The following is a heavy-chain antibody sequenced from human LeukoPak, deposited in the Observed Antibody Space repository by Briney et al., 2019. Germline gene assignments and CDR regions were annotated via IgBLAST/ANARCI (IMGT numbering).Heavy chain of an antibody. CDR1: GGSFSGYY. CDR3: ARPGVLRYFDWLSSTRYYFDY. V-gene: IGHV4-34*01. J-gene: IGHJ4*02. CDR2: INHSGST. Sequence: KPSETLSLTCAVYGGSFSGYYWSWIRQPPGKGLEWIGEINHSGSTNYNPSLKSRVTISVDTSKNQFSLKLSSVTAADTAVYYCARPGVLRYFDWLSSTRYYFDYWGQGTLVTVSS. D-gene: IGHD3-9*01.